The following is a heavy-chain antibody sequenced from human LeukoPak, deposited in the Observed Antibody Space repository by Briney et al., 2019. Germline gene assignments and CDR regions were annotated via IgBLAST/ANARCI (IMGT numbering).Heavy chain of an antibody. CDR3: ARVVSGYYYYMDV. CDR1: GFTFSSYS. Sequence: GGSLRLSCAVSGFTFSSYSMNWVRLAPGKGLEWVSYISSSSSTIYYADSVKGRFTISRDNAKNSLYLQMNSLRAEDTAVYYCARVVSGYYYYMDVWGKGTTVTVSS. CDR2: ISSSSSTI. J-gene: IGHJ6*03. V-gene: IGHV3-48*01. D-gene: IGHD2/OR15-2a*01.